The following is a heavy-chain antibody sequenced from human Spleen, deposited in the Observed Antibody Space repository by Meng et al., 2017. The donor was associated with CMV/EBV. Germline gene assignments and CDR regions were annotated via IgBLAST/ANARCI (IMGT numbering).Heavy chain of an antibody. CDR3: ARAPGAAAGLDY. J-gene: IGHJ4*02. CDR1: GGSFSGYY. D-gene: IGHD6-13*01. V-gene: IGHV4-34*01. CDR2: INHSGST. Sequence: QVQLQQWGAGLFKPSETLSLTCAVYGGSFSGYYWSWIRQPPGKGLEWIGEINHSGSTNYNPSLKSRVTISVDTSKNQFSLKLSSVTAADTAVYYCARAPGAAAGLDYWGQGTLVTVSS.